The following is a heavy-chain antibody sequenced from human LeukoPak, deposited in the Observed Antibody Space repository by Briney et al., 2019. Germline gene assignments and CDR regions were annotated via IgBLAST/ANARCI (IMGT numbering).Heavy chain of an antibody. V-gene: IGHV4-4*02. CDR3: ARMRRYYDFWSGSDAFDI. CDR1: GGSISSSNW. J-gene: IGHJ3*02. CDR2: IYHSGST. D-gene: IGHD3-3*01. Sequence: SGTLSLTYAVSGGSISSSNWWSWVRQPPGKGLEWIGEIYHSGSTNYNPSLKSRVTISVDTSKNQFSLKLSSVTAADTAVYYCARMRRYYDFWSGSDAFDIWGQGTMVTVSS.